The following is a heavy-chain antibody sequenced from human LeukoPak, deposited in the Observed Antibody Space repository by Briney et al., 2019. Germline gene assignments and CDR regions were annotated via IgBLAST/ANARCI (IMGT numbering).Heavy chain of an antibody. D-gene: IGHD3-22*01. CDR1: GGSISSSSHY. CDR2: IYYSGST. J-gene: IGHJ4*02. Sequence: SETLSLTCTVSGGSISSSSHYWGWIRQPPEKGLEWIGNIYYSGSTYYKSSLKSRVTISVDTSKNQFSLKLSSVTAADTAVYYCARAEVAYYYDSSGYYFDYWGQGTLVTVSS. CDR3: ARAEVAYYYDSSGYYFDY. V-gene: IGHV4-39*07.